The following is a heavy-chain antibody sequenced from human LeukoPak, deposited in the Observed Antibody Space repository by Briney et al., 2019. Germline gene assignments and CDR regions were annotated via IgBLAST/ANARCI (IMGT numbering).Heavy chain of an antibody. V-gene: IGHV4-31*03. CDR2: IYNNGNT. D-gene: IGHD3-9*01. Sequence: PSETLSLTCTVSGGSISSGGYHWSWIRQHPGKGLEWNGYIYNNGNTYYNPSLKSRVSISADTSKNQFSLELSSVTAADTATYYCARIRYFDWLLIDYWGQGTLVTVSS. J-gene: IGHJ4*02. CDR1: GGSISSGGYH. CDR3: ARIRYFDWLLIDY.